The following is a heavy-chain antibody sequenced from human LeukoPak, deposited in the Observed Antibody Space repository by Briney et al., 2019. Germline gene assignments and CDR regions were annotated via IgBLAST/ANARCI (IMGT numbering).Heavy chain of an antibody. CDR1: GFTFSSYA. J-gene: IGHJ5*02. V-gene: IGHV3-30*04. Sequence: GGSLRLSCAASGFTFSSYAMHWVCQSPGKGLQWVAVISNAGSNKYYADSVKGRFTISRDNSKNTLYLQMNSLRAEDTAVYYCARDGAPFYDILTGKKTNWFDPWGQGTLVTVSS. D-gene: IGHD3-9*01. CDR3: ARDGAPFYDILTGKKTNWFDP. CDR2: ISNAGSNK.